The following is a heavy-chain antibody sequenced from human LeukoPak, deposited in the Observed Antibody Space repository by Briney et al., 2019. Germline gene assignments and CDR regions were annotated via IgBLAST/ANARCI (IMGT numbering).Heavy chain of an antibody. CDR1: GYTFTDYY. CDR2: INPNSGGT. D-gene: IGHD3-10*01. Sequence: ASVKVSCKASGYTFTDYYIHWVRQAPGQGLEWMGWINPNSGGTNCAQKFQGRVTMTRDTSISTAYMKLSRLRSDDTALYYCARSGSYYNYSDDWGQGTLVTVSS. V-gene: IGHV1-2*02. J-gene: IGHJ4*02. CDR3: ARSGSYYNYSDD.